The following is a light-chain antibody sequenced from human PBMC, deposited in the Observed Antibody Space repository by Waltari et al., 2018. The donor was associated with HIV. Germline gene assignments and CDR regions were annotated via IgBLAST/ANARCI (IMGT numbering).Light chain of an antibody. CDR2: ANI. CDR1: SSNIGAGDD. V-gene: IGLV1-40*01. CDR3: QSFDSSLTTSGVI. J-gene: IGLJ2*01. Sequence: QSVLPQPPSVSGPPGQRVTISCTGSSSNIGAGDDVHWYQQLPGTAPKLLIYANINRPSGVPDRFSGSKSGSSASLAITGLQAEDEAHYYCQSFDSSLTTSGVIFGGGTKLTVL.